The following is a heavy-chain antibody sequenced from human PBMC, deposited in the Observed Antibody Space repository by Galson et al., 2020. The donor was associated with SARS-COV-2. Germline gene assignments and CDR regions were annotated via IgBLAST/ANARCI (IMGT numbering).Heavy chain of an antibody. CDR3: ARHGLIAAAWYYFDY. D-gene: IGHD6-13*01. J-gene: IGHJ4*02. CDR1: GGSISSSSYY. V-gene: IGHV4-39*01. CDR2: IYYSGST. Sequence: SETLSLTCTVSGGSISSSSYYWGWIRQPPGKGLEWIGSIYYSGSTYYNPSLKSRVTISVDTSKNQFSLKLSSVTAADTAVYYCARHGLIAAAWYYFDYWGQGTLVTVSS.